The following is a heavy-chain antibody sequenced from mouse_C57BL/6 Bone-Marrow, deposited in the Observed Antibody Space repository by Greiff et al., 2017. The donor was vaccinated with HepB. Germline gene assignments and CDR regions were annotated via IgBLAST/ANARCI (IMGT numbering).Heavy chain of an antibody. J-gene: IGHJ3*01. CDR1: GYAFTNYL. Sequence: QVQLQQSGAELVRPGTSVKVSCKASGYAFTNYLIEWVKQRPGQGLEWIGVINPGSGGTNYNEKFKGKATLTADKSSSTAYMQLSGLTSEDSAVYFCARSDGYYVIAYWGQGTLVTVSA. CDR2: INPGSGGT. D-gene: IGHD2-3*01. CDR3: ARSDGYYVIAY. V-gene: IGHV1-54*01.